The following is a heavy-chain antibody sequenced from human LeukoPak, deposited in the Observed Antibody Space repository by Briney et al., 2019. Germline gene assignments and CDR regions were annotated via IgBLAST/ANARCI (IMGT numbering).Heavy chain of an antibody. D-gene: IGHD1-14*01. Sequence: GSLRLSCAASGFTFSSYAMHWVRQAPGKGLEWVAVISYDGSNKYYADPVKGRFTISRDNAKNSLYLQMNSLRAEDTAVYYCARGGMVQPEDYYYGMDVWGQGTTVTVSS. CDR2: ISYDGSNK. V-gene: IGHV3-30-3*01. J-gene: IGHJ6*02. CDR1: GFTFSSYA. CDR3: ARGGMVQPEDYYYGMDV.